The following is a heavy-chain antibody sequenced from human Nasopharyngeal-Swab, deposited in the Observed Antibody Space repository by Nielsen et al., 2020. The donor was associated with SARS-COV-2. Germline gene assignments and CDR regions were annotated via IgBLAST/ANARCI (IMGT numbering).Heavy chain of an antibody. J-gene: IGHJ2*01. Sequence: WIRQPPGKGLEWVGVISYDGGSNKYYADSVKGRFTISRDNSKNTLYLQMSSLRAEDTALYYCAKDTTEIWGYLDLWGRGTLVTVSS. V-gene: IGHV3-30*18. CDR2: ISYDGGSNK. D-gene: IGHD4-17*01. CDR3: AKDTTEIWGYLDL.